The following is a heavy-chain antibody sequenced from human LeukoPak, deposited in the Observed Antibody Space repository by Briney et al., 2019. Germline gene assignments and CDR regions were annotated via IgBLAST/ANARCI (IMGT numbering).Heavy chain of an antibody. CDR3: ARERIAAAGDPNPYFDY. J-gene: IGHJ4*02. Sequence: SETLSLTCAVYGGSFSGYYWSWIRQPPGKGLEWIGEINHSGGTNYNPSLKSRVTISVDTSKNQFSLKLSSVTAADTAVYYCARERIAAAGDPNPYFDYWGQGTLVTVSS. D-gene: IGHD6-13*01. CDR2: INHSGGT. CDR1: GGSFSGYY. V-gene: IGHV4-34*01.